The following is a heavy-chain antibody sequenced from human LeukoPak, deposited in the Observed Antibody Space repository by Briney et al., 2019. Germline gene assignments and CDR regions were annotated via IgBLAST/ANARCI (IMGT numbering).Heavy chain of an antibody. CDR3: ARDLVVTGTPNGRGYYYGMDV. CDR1: GGTFSSYA. Sequence: SVKVSCKASGGTFSSYAISWVRQAPGQGLEWMGGIIPIFGTANYAQKFQGRVTITADESTSTAYMELSSLRSEDTAVYYCARDLVVTGTPNGRGYYYGMDVWGQGATVTVSS. D-gene: IGHD1-20*01. V-gene: IGHV1-69*13. CDR2: IIPIFGTA. J-gene: IGHJ6*02.